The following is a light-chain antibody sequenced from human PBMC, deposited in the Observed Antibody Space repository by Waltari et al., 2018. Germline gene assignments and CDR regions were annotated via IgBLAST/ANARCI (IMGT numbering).Light chain of an antibody. CDR3: SSYTSSSTPV. CDR2: DVS. Sequence: QSALTQPASVSGSPGQSITISCTGTSSDVGGYNYVSWCQQHPGKAPKLMFYDVSNRPAGVSNRFSGSKSGNTASLTISGLQAEDEADYYCSSYTSSSTPVFGGGTKLTVL. CDR1: SSDVGGYNY. J-gene: IGLJ3*02. V-gene: IGLV2-14*03.